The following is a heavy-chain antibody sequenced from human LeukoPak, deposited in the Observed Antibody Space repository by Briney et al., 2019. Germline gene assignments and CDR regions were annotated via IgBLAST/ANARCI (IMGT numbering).Heavy chain of an antibody. Sequence: PGGSLRLSCAASGFTFSSYSMNWVRQAPGKGLEWVSYISSSSTTIYYADSVKGRFTISRDNAKNSLYLQMNSLRAEDTAVYYCARDPYDSSGYYYGYWGQGTLVTVST. CDR2: ISSSSTTI. J-gene: IGHJ4*02. CDR3: ARDPYDSSGYYYGY. CDR1: GFTFSSYS. D-gene: IGHD3-22*01. V-gene: IGHV3-48*04.